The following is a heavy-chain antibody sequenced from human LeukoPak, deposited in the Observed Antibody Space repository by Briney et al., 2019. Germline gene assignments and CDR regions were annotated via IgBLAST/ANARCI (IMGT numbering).Heavy chain of an antibody. V-gene: IGHV3-43*02. CDR1: GFTFNNYA. CDR3: AKDRGYSYGIDY. Sequence: PGGSLRFSCAASGFTFNNYAMHWVRQAPGKGLEWVSLISGDGGSTHYADSVKGRFTISRDNSKNSLHLQMHSLRTEDTALYYCAKDRGYSYGIDYWGQGTLVTVSS. CDR2: ISGDGGST. D-gene: IGHD5-18*01. J-gene: IGHJ4*02.